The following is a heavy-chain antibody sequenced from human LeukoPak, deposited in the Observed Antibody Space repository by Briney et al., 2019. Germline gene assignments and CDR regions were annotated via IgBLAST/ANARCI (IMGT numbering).Heavy chain of an antibody. CDR2: FDPENAKT. CDR3: VIMSHTVVPTARIYYYMDI. V-gene: IGHV1-24*01. Sequence: GASVKVSCRVSGYILTELSIHWVRQAPGKGLEWMGSFDPENAKTMSAQTFQGRVTMTEDKSTDTAYMELRSLRSDDTAIYYCVIMSHTVVPTARIYYYMDIWGTGTTVIVSS. D-gene: IGHD1-1*01. CDR1: GYILTELS. J-gene: IGHJ6*03.